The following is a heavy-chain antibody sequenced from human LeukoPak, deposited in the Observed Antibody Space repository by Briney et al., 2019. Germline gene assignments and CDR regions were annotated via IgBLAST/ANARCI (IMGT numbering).Heavy chain of an antibody. V-gene: IGHV4-39*01. Sequence: PSETLSLTCTVSGGSISSSSYYWGWIRQPPGKGLEWIGSIYYSGSTYYNPSLKSRVTISVDTSKNQFSLKLSSVTAADTAVYYCARSGVSGYDPPDYWGQGTLVTVSS. J-gene: IGHJ4*02. CDR3: ARSGVSGYDPPDY. D-gene: IGHD5-12*01. CDR1: GGSISSSSYY. CDR2: IYYSGST.